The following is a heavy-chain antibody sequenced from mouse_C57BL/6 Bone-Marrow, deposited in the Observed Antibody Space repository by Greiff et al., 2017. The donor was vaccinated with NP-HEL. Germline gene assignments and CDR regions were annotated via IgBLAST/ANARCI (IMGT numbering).Heavy chain of an antibody. CDR2: LDPSDSYT. Sequence: QVQLQQPGAELVMPGASVKLSCKASGYTFTSYWMHWVKQRPGQGLEWIGELDPSDSYTNYNQKFKGKSTLTVAKSSSTAYMQLSSLTSEDSAVYYCARNWGGYYCDYWGQGTTLTVSS. J-gene: IGHJ2*01. CDR3: ARNWGGYYCDY. CDR1: GYTFTSYW. D-gene: IGHD4-1*01. V-gene: IGHV1-69*01.